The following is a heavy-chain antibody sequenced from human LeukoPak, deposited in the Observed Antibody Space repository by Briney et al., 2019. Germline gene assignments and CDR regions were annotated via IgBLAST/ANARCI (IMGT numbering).Heavy chain of an antibody. D-gene: IGHD3-22*01. V-gene: IGHV1-18*01. Sequence: ASVKVSCKASGYTFTSYGISWVRQAPGQGLEWMGWISAYNGNTNYAQKLQGRVTMTTDTSTSTAYMELRSLRSDDTAVYYCARRSYYDSSGYYPFDYWAREPWSPSPQ. CDR1: GYTFTSYG. J-gene: IGHJ4*02. CDR3: ARRSYYDSSGYYPFDY. CDR2: ISAYNGNT.